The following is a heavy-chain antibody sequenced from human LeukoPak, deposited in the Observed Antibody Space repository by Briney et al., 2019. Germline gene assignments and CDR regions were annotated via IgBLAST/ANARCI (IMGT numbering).Heavy chain of an antibody. J-gene: IGHJ4*02. CDR3: ARGVYGAYFDF. Sequence: SETLSLTCAVYGGSFSGYYWSWIRQPPGKGLEWIGEINHSGSTNYNPSLKSRVTISVDTSKNQFSLKLSSVTAADTAVYYCARGVYGAYFDFWGQGTLVTVSS. CDR2: INHSGST. CDR1: GGSFSGYY. V-gene: IGHV4-34*01. D-gene: IGHD4-17*01.